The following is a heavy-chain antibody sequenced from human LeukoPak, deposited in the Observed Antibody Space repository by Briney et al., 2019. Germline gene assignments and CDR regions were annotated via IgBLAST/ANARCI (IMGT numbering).Heavy chain of an antibody. Sequence: GGSLRLSCAASGFTVSSNYMSWVRQAPGKGLEWVSIIYSGGSTFYADSVKGRFTISRDNSKNTLYLQMNSLRAEDTAVYYCARELEVSIDYWGQGTLVTVSS. CDR2: IYSGGST. CDR1: GFTVSSNY. J-gene: IGHJ4*02. V-gene: IGHV3-53*01. CDR3: ARELEVSIDY. D-gene: IGHD3-3*02.